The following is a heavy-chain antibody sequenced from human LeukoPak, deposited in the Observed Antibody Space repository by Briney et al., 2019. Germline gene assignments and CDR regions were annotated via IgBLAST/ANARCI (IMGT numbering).Heavy chain of an antibody. CDR3: ARMRIFGVVITRWFDP. CDR1: GYTFTSYG. D-gene: IGHD3-3*01. CDR2: ISAYNGNT. V-gene: IGHV1-18*01. Sequence: GASVKVSCKASGYTFTSYGISWVRQAPGQGLEWMGWISAYNGNTNYAQKLQGRVTMTTDTSTSTAYMELRSLRSDDTAVYYCARMRIFGVVITRWFDPWGQGTLVTVSS. J-gene: IGHJ5*02.